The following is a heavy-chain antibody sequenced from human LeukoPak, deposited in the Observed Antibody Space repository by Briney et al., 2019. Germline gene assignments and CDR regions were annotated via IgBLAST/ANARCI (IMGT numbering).Heavy chain of an antibody. CDR2: IYAGDSDT. CDR3: VRGYGSGTSGYFDH. J-gene: IGHJ4*02. D-gene: IGHD3-10*01. V-gene: IGHV5-51*01. CDR1: GYSFTSFW. Sequence: GESLKISCKGSGYSFTSFWIGWVRRMPGKGLEWMGIIYAGDSDTIYSPSFQGQVTLSVDESITPAYLQWISLRASDTAMYYCVRGYGSGTSGYFDHWGQGTLITVSS.